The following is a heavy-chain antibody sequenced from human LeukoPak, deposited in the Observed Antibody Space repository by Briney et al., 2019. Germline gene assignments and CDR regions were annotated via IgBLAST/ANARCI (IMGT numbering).Heavy chain of an antibody. CDR3: ARDRPVAVAGTVDY. CDR1: GFTFSSCW. Sequence: PGGSLRLSCAASGFTFSSCWMSWVRQAPGKGLEWVANIKQDGSEKYYVDSVKGRFTISRDNAKNSLYLQMNSLRAEDTAVYYCARDRPVAVAGTVDYWGQGTLVTVSS. J-gene: IGHJ4*02. D-gene: IGHD6-19*01. V-gene: IGHV3-7*01. CDR2: IKQDGSEK.